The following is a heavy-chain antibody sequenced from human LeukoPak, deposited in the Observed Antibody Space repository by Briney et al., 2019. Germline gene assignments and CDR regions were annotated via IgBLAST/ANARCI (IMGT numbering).Heavy chain of an antibody. CDR1: GFTFSNYA. D-gene: IGHD3-22*01. V-gene: IGHV3-23*01. CDR3: AKDSRGYYRPFDY. Sequence: GGSLRPSCAASGFTFSNYAMSWVRQAPGKGLEWVSAISGSGGSTYYADSVKGRFTISRDNSKNTLYLQMNSLRAEDTAVFYCAKDSRGYYRPFDYWGQGALVTVSS. J-gene: IGHJ4*02. CDR2: ISGSGGST.